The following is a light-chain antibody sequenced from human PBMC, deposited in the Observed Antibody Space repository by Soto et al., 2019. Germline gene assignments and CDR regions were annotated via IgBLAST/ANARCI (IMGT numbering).Light chain of an antibody. J-gene: IGKJ2*01. V-gene: IGKV3-20*01. CDR1: QSVSSSY. CDR3: QQYGSSRTEYT. CDR2: GAS. Sequence: EIVLTQSPGTLSLSPGERATLSCRASQSVSSSYLAWYQQKPGQAPRLLIYGASSRATGIPDRFSGSGSGTDFTLTISRLEPEDFAVYYCQQYGSSRTEYTFGQGTKLEIK.